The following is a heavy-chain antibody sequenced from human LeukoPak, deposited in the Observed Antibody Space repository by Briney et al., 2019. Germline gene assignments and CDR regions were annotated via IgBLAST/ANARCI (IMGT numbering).Heavy chain of an antibody. CDR2: IWYDGSNK. CDR1: GFTFSSYA. D-gene: IGHD1-20*01. Sequence: GGSLRLSCAASGFTFSSYAMSWVRQAPGKGLEWVALIWYDGSNKYYADSVKGRFTISRDNSKNTVYLQMNSLRAEDAAVYYCARGVFAGDLLTGYWFFDLWGRGTLVTVSS. J-gene: IGHJ2*01. V-gene: IGHV3-33*08. CDR3: ARGVFAGDLLTGYWFFDL.